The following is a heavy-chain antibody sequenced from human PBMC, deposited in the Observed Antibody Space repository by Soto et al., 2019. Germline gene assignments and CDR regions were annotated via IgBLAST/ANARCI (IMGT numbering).Heavy chain of an antibody. CDR2: ISAYNGNT. J-gene: IGHJ6*02. V-gene: IGHV1-18*01. CDR1: GYTFTSYG. Sequence: QVQLVQSGAEVKKPGASVKVSCKASGYTFTSYGISWVRQAPGQGLEWMGWISAYNGNTNYAQKLQGRVTMTTDTSTSTAYMELRSLRSDYTAVYYCARDPLYYDFWSGYPDYYYGMDVWGQGTTVTVSS. CDR3: ARDPLYYDFWSGYPDYYYGMDV. D-gene: IGHD3-3*01.